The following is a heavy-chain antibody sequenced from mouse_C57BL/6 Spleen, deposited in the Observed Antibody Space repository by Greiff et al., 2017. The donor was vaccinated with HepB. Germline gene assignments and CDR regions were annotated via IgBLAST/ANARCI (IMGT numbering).Heavy chain of an antibody. CDR1: GFSLTSYG. CDR3: ARHGGSSGYGYFDY. J-gene: IGHJ2*01. V-gene: IGHV2-6-1*01. D-gene: IGHD3-2*02. Sequence: VQGVESGPGLVAPSQSLSITCTVSGFSLTSYGVHWVRQPPGKGLEWLVVIWSDGSTTYNSALKSRLSISKDNSKSQVFLKMNSLQTDDTAMYYCARHGGSSGYGYFDYWGQGTTLTVSS. CDR2: IWSDGST.